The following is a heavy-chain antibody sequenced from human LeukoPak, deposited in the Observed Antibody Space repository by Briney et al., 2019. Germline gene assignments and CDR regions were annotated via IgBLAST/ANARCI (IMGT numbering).Heavy chain of an antibody. J-gene: IGHJ4*02. V-gene: IGHV4-4*07. Sequence: NPSEPLSLPCPLSGGSISSYYWSWIRQPAGKGLEGIGRIYTSGSTNYNPSLNSRVTISVDNSKNHFSLKLTSVTAADTAVYYCARDWRYCSGGSCSYYFDYWGQGALVTVSS. CDR3: ARDWRYCSGGSCSYYFDY. CDR2: IYTSGST. CDR1: GGSISSYY. D-gene: IGHD2-15*01.